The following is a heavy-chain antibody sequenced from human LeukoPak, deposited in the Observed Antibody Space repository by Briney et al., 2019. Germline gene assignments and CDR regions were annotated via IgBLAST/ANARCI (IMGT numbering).Heavy chain of an antibody. CDR2: IYHSGST. V-gene: IGHV4-38-2*01. J-gene: IGHJ4*02. D-gene: IGHD3-22*01. Sequence: GSLRLSCAASGFTFSSYSMNWVRQAPGKGLEWIGSIYHSGSTYYNPSLKSRVTISVDTSKNQFSLKLSSVTAADTAVYYCARVGNGHGHYSHFDYWGQGTLVTVSS. CDR3: ARVGNGHGHYSHFDY. CDR1: GFTFSSYS.